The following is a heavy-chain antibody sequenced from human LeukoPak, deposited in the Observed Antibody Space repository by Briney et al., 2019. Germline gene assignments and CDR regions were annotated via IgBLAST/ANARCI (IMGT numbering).Heavy chain of an antibody. J-gene: IGHJ6*03. CDR2: INHSGST. D-gene: IGHD3-9*01. V-gene: IGHV4-34*01. CDR1: GGSFSGHY. Sequence: SETLSLTCAVYGGSFSGHYWSWIRQPPGKGLEWIGEINHSGSTNYNPSLKSRVTISVDTSKNQFSLKLSSVTAADTAVYYCAREGRYFDWSTPHYYYCYMDVWGKGTTVTVSS. CDR3: AREGRYFDWSTPHYYYCYMDV.